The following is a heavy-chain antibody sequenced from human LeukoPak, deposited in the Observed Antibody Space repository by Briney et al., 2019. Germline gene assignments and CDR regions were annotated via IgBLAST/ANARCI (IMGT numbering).Heavy chain of an antibody. V-gene: IGHV4-59*01. CDR1: GGSISSYY. Sequence: SXXLXLTCTVSGGSISSYYWSWIRQPPGKGLEWIGYIYYSGSTNYNPSLKSRVTISVDTSKNQFSLKLSSVTAADTAVYYCARDRRVYCSGGSCYLDDAFDIWGQGTMVTVSS. J-gene: IGHJ3*02. CDR2: IYYSGST. CDR3: ARDRRVYCSGGSCYLDDAFDI. D-gene: IGHD2-15*01.